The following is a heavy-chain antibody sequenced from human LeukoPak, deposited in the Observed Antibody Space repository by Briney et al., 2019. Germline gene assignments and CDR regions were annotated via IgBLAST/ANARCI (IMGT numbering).Heavy chain of an antibody. V-gene: IGHV3-30*02. J-gene: IGHJ4*02. CDR1: GFTFSSYG. CDR2: IRYDGSNK. CDR3: AKGLSYGDYGNLDY. Sequence: GGSLRLSCAASGFTFSSYGMHWVRQAPGKGLEWVAFIRYDGSNKYYADSVKGRFTISRDNSKYTLYLQMNSLRAEDTAVYYCAKGLSYGDYGNLDYWGQGTLVTVSS. D-gene: IGHD4-17*01.